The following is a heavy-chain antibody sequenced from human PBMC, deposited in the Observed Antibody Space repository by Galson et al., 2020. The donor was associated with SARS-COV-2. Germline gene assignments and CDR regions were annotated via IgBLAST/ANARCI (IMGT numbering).Heavy chain of an antibody. Sequence: GSLRLSCASSGFTFSTYAMTWVRQAPGKGLDWVPTITGSGGSTYYADSVKGRFTISRDNSKNTLYLQMNSLRAEDTAVYYCAKNKETFFDYWGQGTLVTVSS. CDR2: ITGSGGST. CDR1: GFTFSTYA. CDR3: AKNKETFFDY. J-gene: IGHJ4*02. V-gene: IGHV3-23*01. D-gene: IGHD3-3*02.